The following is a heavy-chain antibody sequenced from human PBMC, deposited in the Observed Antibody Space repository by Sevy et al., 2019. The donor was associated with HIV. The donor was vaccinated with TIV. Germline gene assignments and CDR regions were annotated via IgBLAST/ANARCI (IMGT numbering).Heavy chain of an antibody. CDR3: ARVLDYGDYGLPKNWFDP. CDR1: GYTFTSYG. J-gene: IGHJ5*02. Sequence: ASVKVSCKASGYTFTSYGISWVRQAPGQGLEWMGWISAYNGNTNYAQKLQGRVTMTTDTSTSTAYMELRSLRSDDTAVYYCARVLDYGDYGLPKNWFDPWGQGTLVTVSS. D-gene: IGHD4-17*01. CDR2: ISAYNGNT. V-gene: IGHV1-18*01.